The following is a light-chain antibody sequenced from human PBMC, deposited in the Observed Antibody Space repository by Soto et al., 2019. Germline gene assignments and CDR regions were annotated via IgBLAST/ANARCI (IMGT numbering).Light chain of an antibody. V-gene: IGKV3-11*01. CDR1: QSVSES. CDR2: DVS. CDR3: QQRSDWLPIT. Sequence: IVMKQSLGTVSLSIGERATXSCRASQSVSESLAWYQQKPGQAPTLLLYDVSYSATGIPLRFSGSGSGTDFTLTISSLEPEDFAGYYCQQRSDWLPITFGGGTRVEIK. J-gene: IGKJ5*01.